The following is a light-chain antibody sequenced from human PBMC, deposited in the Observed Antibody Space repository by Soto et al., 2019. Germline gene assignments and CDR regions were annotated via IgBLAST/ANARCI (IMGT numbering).Light chain of an antibody. J-gene: IGKJ2*01. V-gene: IGKV1-39*01. CDR1: QSISNY. CDR3: QQSYSTART. Sequence: DIQMTQSPSSLSASVGDRVTITCRASQSISNYLNWYQQKPWKAPNLLIYAVSSLRNGVPSRLNGSGSGKDFTLNISSLQPEDFETYYCQQSYSTARTFGKGTKLEIK. CDR2: AVS.